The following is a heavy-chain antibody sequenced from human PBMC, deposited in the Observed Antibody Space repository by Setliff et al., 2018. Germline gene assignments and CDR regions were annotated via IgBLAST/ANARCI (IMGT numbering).Heavy chain of an antibody. CDR2: VYTTLST. V-gene: IGHV4-4*08. J-gene: IGHJ6*03. CDR1: GDFVSSSY. CDR3: ARDHRPYRASGVDNSHFYYMDV. D-gene: IGHD1-20*01. Sequence: PSETLSLTCTVSGDFVSSSYWSWIRQAPGKGLEWIGYVYTTLSTNYNPSLKSRVAMSVDTSKNQVSLKLTSVTAADTAVYYCARDHRPYRASGVDNSHFYYMDVWGEGTTVT.